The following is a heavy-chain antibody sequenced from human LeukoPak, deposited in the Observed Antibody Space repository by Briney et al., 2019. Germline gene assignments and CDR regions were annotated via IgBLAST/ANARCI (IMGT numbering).Heavy chain of an antibody. D-gene: IGHD3-9*01. Sequence: SETLSLTCTVSGGSISSYYWSWIRQPPGKGLEWIGYIYYSGGTNYNPSLKSRVTISVDTSKNQFSLKLSSVTAADTAVYYCARGSTSYDILTGYYFDYWGQGTLVTVSS. CDR1: GGSISSYY. J-gene: IGHJ4*02. CDR2: IYYSGGT. V-gene: IGHV4-59*01. CDR3: ARGSTSYDILTGYYFDY.